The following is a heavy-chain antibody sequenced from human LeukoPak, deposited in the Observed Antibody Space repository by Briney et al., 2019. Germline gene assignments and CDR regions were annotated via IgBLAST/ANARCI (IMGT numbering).Heavy chain of an antibody. CDR2: INPNSGGT. CDR3: ARDFLSGSGSYCPY. V-gene: IGHV1-2*02. CDR1: GYTFTGYY. Sequence: ASVKVSCKASGYTFTGYYMHWVRQAPGQGLERMGWINPNSGGTNYAQKFQGRVTMTRDTSISTAYMELSRLRSDDTAVYYCARDFLSGSGSYCPYWGQGTLVTVSS. D-gene: IGHD3-10*01. J-gene: IGHJ4*02.